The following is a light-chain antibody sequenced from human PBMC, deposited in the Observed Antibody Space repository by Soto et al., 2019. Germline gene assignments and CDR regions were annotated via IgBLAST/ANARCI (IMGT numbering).Light chain of an antibody. CDR1: ESVSKY. J-gene: IGKJ1*01. Sequence: EVVLTQSPATLSVSPGERAILSCRASESVSKYLAWYQQKPGQAPRLLIYEASARATGIPSRFSGSGSGTEFTLTINSLQSEDFAVYYCHQYNDWRXFGQGTKVDI. CDR2: EAS. CDR3: HQYNDWRX. V-gene: IGKV3-15*01.